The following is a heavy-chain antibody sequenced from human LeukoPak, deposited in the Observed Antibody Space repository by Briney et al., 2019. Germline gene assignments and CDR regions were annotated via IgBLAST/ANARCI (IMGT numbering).Heavy chain of an antibody. V-gene: IGHV3-21*01. D-gene: IGHD3-10*01. Sequence: PGGSLRLSCAASGFTFSSYSMNWDRQAPGKGLEWVSSISSSSSYIYYADSVKGRFTISRDNAKNSLYLQMNSLRAEDTAVYYCARATMVRTSYYYGMDVWGQGTTVTVSS. CDR1: GFTFSSYS. J-gene: IGHJ6*02. CDR3: ARATMVRTSYYYGMDV. CDR2: ISSSSSYI.